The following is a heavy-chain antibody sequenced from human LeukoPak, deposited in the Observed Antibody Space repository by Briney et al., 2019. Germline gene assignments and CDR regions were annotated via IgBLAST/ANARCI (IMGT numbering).Heavy chain of an antibody. J-gene: IGHJ3*01. CDR2: ISVSSRNVI. CDR1: GFTFSCYS. D-gene: IGHD3-16*01. CDR3: ARDFGPRLYAFDV. V-gene: IGHV3-48*01. Sequence: PGGSLRLSCAASGFTFSCYSMNWVRQVPGKGLEWLSYISVSSRNVIDYADSVKGRFPISRDEDKNSLYLQMNSLRAEDTAVYFCARDFGPRLYAFDVWGQGTMITVSS.